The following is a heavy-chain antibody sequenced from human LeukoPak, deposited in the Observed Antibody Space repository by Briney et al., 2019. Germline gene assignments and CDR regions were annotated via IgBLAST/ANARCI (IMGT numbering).Heavy chain of an antibody. V-gene: IGHV3-74*01. CDR3: ARDLDGYRSGNGA. D-gene: IGHD5-12*01. CDR1: RFSFSTYW. Sequence: PGGSLRLSCAASRFSFSTYWMHWVRQAPGKGLVWVSRINTDGSSTGYADSVKGRFTISRDNAKNTLYLQMNSLRVEDTAVYYCARDLDGYRSGNGAWGQGTLVTVSS. J-gene: IGHJ5*02. CDR2: INTDGSST.